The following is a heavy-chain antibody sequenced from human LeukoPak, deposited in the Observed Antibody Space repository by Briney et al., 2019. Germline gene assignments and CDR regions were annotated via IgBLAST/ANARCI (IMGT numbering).Heavy chain of an antibody. Sequence: EASVKVSCKASGYTFTSYDINWVRQATGQGLEWMGWMNPNSGNTGYAQKFQGRVTMTRNTSISTAYVELSSLRSEDTAVYYCARGEYYYDSSGTHPFDYWGQGTLVTVSS. V-gene: IGHV1-8*01. CDR2: MNPNSGNT. CDR3: ARGEYYYDSSGTHPFDY. D-gene: IGHD3-22*01. CDR1: GYTFTSYD. J-gene: IGHJ4*02.